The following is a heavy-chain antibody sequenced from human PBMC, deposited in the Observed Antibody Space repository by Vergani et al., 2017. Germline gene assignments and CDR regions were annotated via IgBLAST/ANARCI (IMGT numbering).Heavy chain of an antibody. V-gene: IGHV3-33*01. CDR3: ARDRDFTVSEWFDP. CDR1: VITFRSDG. J-gene: IGHJ5*02. D-gene: IGHD3-10*01. CDR2: IWHDGSYK. Sequence: QVQLVESGGGVVQPGRSLRLSCAASVITFRSDGMHWVRQAPGKGLEWVALIWHDGSYKYYADSVKGRFTISRDNSKNTLYLQMNSLRAEDTAVYYCARDRDFTVSEWFDPWGQGTLVIVSS.